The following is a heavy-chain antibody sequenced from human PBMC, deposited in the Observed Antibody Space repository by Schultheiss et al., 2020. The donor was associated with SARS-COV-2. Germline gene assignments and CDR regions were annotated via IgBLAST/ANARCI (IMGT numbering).Heavy chain of an antibody. V-gene: IGHV3-9*01. CDR3: AKGVQYYDFWSGWPRYFDL. J-gene: IGHJ2*01. CDR1: GFTFDDYG. D-gene: IGHD3-3*01. Sequence: GGSLRLSCAASGFTFDDYGMSWVRQHPGKGLEWVSGISWNSGSIGYADSVKGRFTISRDNSKNTLYLQMNSLRAEDTAVYYCAKGVQYYDFWSGWPRYFDLWGRGTLVTVSS. CDR2: ISWNSGSI.